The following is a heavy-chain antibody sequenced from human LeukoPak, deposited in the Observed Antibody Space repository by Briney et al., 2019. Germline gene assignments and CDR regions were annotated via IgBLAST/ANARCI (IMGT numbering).Heavy chain of an antibody. J-gene: IGHJ3*02. V-gene: IGHV1-69-2*01. CDR3: ATVDVVPAAISLGVNI. CDR2: VDPEEGET. CDR1: GYTFTDYY. Sequence: ATVKISCKVSGYTFTDYYMHWVQQAPGKGLEWMGLVDPEEGETIYAEKFQGRVTITADTSTDTAYMELSSLRSEDTAVYYCATVDVVPAAISLGVNIWGQGTMVTVSS. D-gene: IGHD2-2*01.